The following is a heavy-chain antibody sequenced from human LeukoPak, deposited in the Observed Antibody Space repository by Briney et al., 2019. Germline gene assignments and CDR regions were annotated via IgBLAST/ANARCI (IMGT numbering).Heavy chain of an antibody. D-gene: IGHD5-24*01. Sequence: ASVKVSCKASGYTFTSYGISWVRQAPGQGLEWMGRISDYNGNTNYAQKLQDRVTVTTDTSRSTAYMELRSLRSDDTAVYYCARDSRYNGYNQPFHYWGQGTLVTVSS. CDR3: ARDSRYNGYNQPFHY. V-gene: IGHV1-18*01. CDR2: ISDYNGNT. CDR1: GYTFTSYG. J-gene: IGHJ4*02.